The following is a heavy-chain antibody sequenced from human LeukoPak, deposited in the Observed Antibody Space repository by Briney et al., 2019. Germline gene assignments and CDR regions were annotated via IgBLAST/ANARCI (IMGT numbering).Heavy chain of an antibody. CDR2: IRYDGSNK. J-gene: IGHJ4*02. CDR3: AKDSAKYSYGYYFDY. D-gene: IGHD5-18*01. CDR1: GFTFSSYG. V-gene: IGHV3-30*02. Sequence: PGGSLRLSCAASGFTFSSYGMHWVRQAPGKGLEWVAFIRYDGSNKYYADSVKGRFTISRDNSKNTLYLQMNSLRAEDTAVYYCAKDSAKYSYGYYFDYWGQGTLVTVSS.